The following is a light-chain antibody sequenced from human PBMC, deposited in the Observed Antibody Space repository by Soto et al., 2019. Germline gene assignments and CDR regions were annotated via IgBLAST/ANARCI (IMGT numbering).Light chain of an antibody. CDR2: RDD. J-gene: IGLJ3*02. V-gene: IGLV1-47*01. CDR1: NSNIGNNY. Sequence: QSVLTQPPSASASPGQRGTISCSGTNSNIGNNYVYWYRQLPGTAPKLLIYRDDQRPSGVPDRFSGSKSGTSASLAISGLRSYYEADYDCAAWDDSLSGPVFGGGTKLTVL. CDR3: AAWDDSLSGPV.